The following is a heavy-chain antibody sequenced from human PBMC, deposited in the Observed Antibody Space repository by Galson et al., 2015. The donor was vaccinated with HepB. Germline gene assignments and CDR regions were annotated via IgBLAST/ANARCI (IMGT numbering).Heavy chain of an antibody. CDR1: GLTFSAYA. J-gene: IGHJ6*02. Sequence: SLRLSCAASGLTFSAYAMNWVRLAPGKGLEWVSVISGSDSSTYYADSVKGRFTNSRDNSRNTLYLQMNSLRAEDTAVYYCAKAHSPLGYNYYAMDVWGQGTMVTVSS. V-gene: IGHV3-23*01. D-gene: IGHD3-16*01. CDR2: ISGSDSST. CDR3: AKAHSPLGYNYYAMDV.